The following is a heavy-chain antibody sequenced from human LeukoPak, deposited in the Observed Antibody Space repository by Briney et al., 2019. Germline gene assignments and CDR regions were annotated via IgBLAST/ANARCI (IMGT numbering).Heavy chain of an antibody. CDR3: ARDSVTAMDY. D-gene: IGHD4-11*01. V-gene: IGHV3-23*01. CDR2: ITNSGTAT. CDR1: GFTLSSYD. J-gene: IGHJ4*02. Sequence: GGSLRLSCAASGFTLSSYDMSWVRQAPGKGLEWVSGITNSGTATYYADSVKGRFTISRDKSKNTLYMQMNSLRVEDTAVYYCARDSVTAMDYWGQGTLVTVSS.